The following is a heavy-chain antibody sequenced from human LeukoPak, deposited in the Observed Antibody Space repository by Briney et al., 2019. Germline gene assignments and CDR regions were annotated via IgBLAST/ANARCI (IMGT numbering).Heavy chain of an antibody. CDR3: AKDRGRIAVTGTDY. Sequence: GGSLRLSRAASGFIVSRNYMSWVRQAPGKGLEWVSVIYSDGSTYYADSVKGRFTISRDNSKNTLYLQLNSLRAEDTAVYYCAKDRGRIAVTGTDYWGQGTLVTVSS. CDR2: IYSDGST. CDR1: GFIVSRNY. V-gene: IGHV3-53*01. D-gene: IGHD6-19*01. J-gene: IGHJ4*02.